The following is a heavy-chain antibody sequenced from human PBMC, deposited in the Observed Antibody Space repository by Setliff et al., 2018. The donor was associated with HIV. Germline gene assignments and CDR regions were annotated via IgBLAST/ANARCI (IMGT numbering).Heavy chain of an antibody. V-gene: IGHV4-39*01. D-gene: IGHD3-9*01. CDR3: ARHATYYDILTGYYHYYYMDV. CDR1: GGSISSSSYY. J-gene: IGHJ6*03. CDR2: IYYSGST. Sequence: SETLSLTCTVSGGSISSSSYYWGWIRQPPGKGLEWIGSIYYSGSTYYNPSLKSRVTISVDTSKNQFSLKLSSVTAADTAVYYCARHATYYDILTGYYHYYYMDVWGKGTTVTVSS.